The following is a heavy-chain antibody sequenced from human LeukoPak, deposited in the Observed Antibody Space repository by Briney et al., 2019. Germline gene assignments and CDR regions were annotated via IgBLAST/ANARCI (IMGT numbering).Heavy chain of an antibody. CDR1: GGSIISYY. J-gene: IGHJ6*02. Sequence: SETLSLTCTVSGGSIISYYWIWIRQPPGKGLEWIGYISYSGSTKYNPSLKSRLTISVDTSKNQFSLTLSSVTAADTAVYYCARQRAEVATINDYGMDVWGQGTTVTVSS. V-gene: IGHV4-59*08. D-gene: IGHD5-24*01. CDR2: ISYSGST. CDR3: ARQRAEVATINDYGMDV.